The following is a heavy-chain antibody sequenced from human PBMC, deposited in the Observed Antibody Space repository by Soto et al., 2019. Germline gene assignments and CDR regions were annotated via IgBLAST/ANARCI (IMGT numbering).Heavy chain of an antibody. CDR3: ARDQQFRNWVDS. Sequence: ASVKVSCKASGYTFSRYAIHWVRQAPGQRLEWMGWINAGNGNTKYSQKFEGRVTLTTDTSANTVYMGLSRLRFEDTALYYCARDQQFRNWVDSWGQGTLVTVSS. J-gene: IGHJ5*01. CDR2: INAGNGNT. V-gene: IGHV1-3*01. D-gene: IGHD6-13*01. CDR1: GYTFSRYA.